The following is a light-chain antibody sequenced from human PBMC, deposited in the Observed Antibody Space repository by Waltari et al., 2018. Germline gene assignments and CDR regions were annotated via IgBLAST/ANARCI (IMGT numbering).Light chain of an antibody. V-gene: IGKV1-39*01. J-gene: IGKJ1*01. CDR1: QYISRY. Sequence: DIQMTQSPPSLSAAIGDRVNITCRASQYISRYVNWYQHRPGKAPKVLIFGASTLQSGVPSRFSGSGSGTDFTLTISSLQPEDSAAYYCQQTVTSTWTFGQGTKVEIK. CDR3: QQTVTSTWT. CDR2: GAS.